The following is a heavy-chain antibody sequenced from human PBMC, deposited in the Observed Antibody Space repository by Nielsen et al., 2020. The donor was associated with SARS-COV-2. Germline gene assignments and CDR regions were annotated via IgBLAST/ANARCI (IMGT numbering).Heavy chain of an antibody. Sequence: SVKVSCKASGFTFTSSAVQWVRQARGQRLEWIGWIVVGSGNTNYAQKFQERVTITRDMSTSTAYMELSSLRSEDTAVYFCARGAGGTLVPASLLWLDPWGQGTQVTVSS. CDR2: IVVGSGNT. CDR3: ARGAGGTLVPASLLWLDP. CDR1: GFTFTSSA. V-gene: IGHV1-58*01. J-gene: IGHJ5*02. D-gene: IGHD1-26*01.